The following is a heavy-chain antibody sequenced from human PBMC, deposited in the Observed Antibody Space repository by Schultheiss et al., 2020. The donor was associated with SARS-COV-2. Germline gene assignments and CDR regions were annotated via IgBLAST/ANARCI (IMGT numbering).Heavy chain of an antibody. CDR1: GFTFSTYG. Sequence: GESLKISCAASGFTFSTYGMQWVRQAPGKGLEWVAVTSNDGSHQYYADSVQGRFTISRDNSRNTLYLQMHILRPEDTAVYYCAKGAVAGDDAFDLWGQGTLVTVSS. J-gene: IGHJ3*01. CDR2: TSNDGSHQ. D-gene: IGHD6-19*01. V-gene: IGHV3-30*18. CDR3: AKGAVAGDDAFDL.